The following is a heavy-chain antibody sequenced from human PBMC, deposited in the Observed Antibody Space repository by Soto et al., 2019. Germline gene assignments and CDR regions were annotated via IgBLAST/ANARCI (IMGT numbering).Heavy chain of an antibody. Sequence: GESLKISCKGSGYSFTSYCISWVRQMPGKGLEWMGRIDPSDSYTNYSPSFQGHVTISADKSISTAYLQWSSLKASDTAMYYCARHSGGTTEYYYYYYGMDVWGQGTTVTVSS. J-gene: IGHJ6*02. D-gene: IGHD1-7*01. V-gene: IGHV5-10-1*01. CDR3: ARHSGGTTEYYYYYYGMDV. CDR1: GYSFTSYC. CDR2: IDPSDSYT.